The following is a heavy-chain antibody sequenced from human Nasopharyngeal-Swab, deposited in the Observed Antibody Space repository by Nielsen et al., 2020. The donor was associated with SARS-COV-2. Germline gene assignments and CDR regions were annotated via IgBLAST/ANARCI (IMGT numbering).Heavy chain of an antibody. CDR1: GFTFSSYA. V-gene: IGHV3-23*01. J-gene: IGHJ4*02. CDR2: ISGSGGST. D-gene: IGHD5-12*01. CDR3: AKDRGLSGYGGVLDY. Sequence: GESLKISCAASGFTFSSYAMSWVRQAPGKGLEWVSAISGSGGSTYYADSVKGRFTISRDNSKNTLYLQMNSLRAEDTAVYYCAKDRGLSGYGGVLDYWGQGTLVTVSS.